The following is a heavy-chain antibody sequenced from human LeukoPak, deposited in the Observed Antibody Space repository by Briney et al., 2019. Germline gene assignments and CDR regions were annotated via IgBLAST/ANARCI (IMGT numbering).Heavy chain of an antibody. J-gene: IGHJ4*02. V-gene: IGHV3-30*04. Sequence: GGSLRLSCAASGFTFSNYAMHWVRQAPGKGLEWVAVLSYDGSNQYYADSVKGRFTISRDNSKNTLYLQMNSLRAEDTAVYYCGRDQGGFTMMGYYFDYWGQGTLVTVSS. CDR2: LSYDGSNQ. CDR3: GRDQGGFTMMGYYFDY. CDR1: GFTFSNYA. D-gene: IGHD3-22*01.